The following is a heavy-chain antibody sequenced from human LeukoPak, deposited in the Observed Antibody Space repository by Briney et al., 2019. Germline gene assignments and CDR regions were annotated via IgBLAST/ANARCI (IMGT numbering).Heavy chain of an antibody. V-gene: IGHV4-59*01. CDR2: IYYSGST. CDR1: GGSISSYY. J-gene: IGHJ3*02. Sequence: KSSETLSLTCTASGGSISSYYWSWIRQPPGKGLEWIGYIYYSGSTNYNPSLKSRVTISVDTSKNQFSLKLSSVTAADTAVYYCARETYYYDSSGYYEPGAFDIWGQGTMVTVSS. D-gene: IGHD3-22*01. CDR3: ARETYYYDSSGYYEPGAFDI.